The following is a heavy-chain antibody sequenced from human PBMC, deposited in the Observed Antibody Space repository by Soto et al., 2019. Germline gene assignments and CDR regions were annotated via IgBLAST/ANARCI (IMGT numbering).Heavy chain of an antibody. J-gene: IGHJ4*02. CDR3: TSSYSTSSSPDY. CDR2: VYHSGST. D-gene: IGHD6-6*01. V-gene: IGHV4-59*01. Sequence: LSLTCSVSGGSMRNYYWNWIRQPPGRGLEWIGYVYHSGSTNYNPSLKSRVSMSVDVSRNHFSLTLHSVTAADTAVYFCTSSYSTSSSPDYWGQRTLVTVSS. CDR1: GGSMRNYY.